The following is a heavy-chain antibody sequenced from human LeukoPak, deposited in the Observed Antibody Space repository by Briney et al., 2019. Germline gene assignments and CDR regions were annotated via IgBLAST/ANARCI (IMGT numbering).Heavy chain of an antibody. CDR2: ISSNGGST. J-gene: IGHJ5*02. CDR3: ARERARPSPTHWFDP. Sequence: GGSLRLSCAASGFTFSSYAMHWVRQAPGKGLEYVSAISSNGGSTYYANSVKGRFTISRDNSKNTLYLQMGSLRADDTAVYYCARERARPSPTHWFDPWGQGTLVTVSS. CDR1: GFTFSSYA. D-gene: IGHD6-6*01. V-gene: IGHV3-64*01.